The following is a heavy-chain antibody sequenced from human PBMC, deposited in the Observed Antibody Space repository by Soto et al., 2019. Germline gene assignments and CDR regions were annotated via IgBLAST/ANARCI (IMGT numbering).Heavy chain of an antibody. D-gene: IGHD1-26*01. CDR2: IYYSGST. CDR1: GGSISSSIYY. V-gene: IGHV4-39*01. Sequence: SETLSLTCTVSGGSISSSIYYWGWVRQPPGKGLEWIGSIYYSGSTYYNPSLKSRVTISVDTSKNQFSLKLSSVTAADTAVYYCARHLSYSGSYRPYFDYWGQGTLVTVSS. J-gene: IGHJ4*02. CDR3: ARHLSYSGSYRPYFDY.